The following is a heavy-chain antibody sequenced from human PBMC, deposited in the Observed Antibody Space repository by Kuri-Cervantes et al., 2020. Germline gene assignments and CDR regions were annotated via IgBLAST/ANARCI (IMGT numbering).Heavy chain of an antibody. Sequence: SETLSLTCTVSGYSISSGYYWGWIRQPPGKGLEWIGTIYHSGNTYYNPSLKSRVTISVDTSKNQFSLKLSSVTAADTAVYYCARGGGWYNWNYGGGWFDPWGQGTLVTVSS. CDR3: ARGGGWYNWNYGGGWFDP. D-gene: IGHD1-7*01. CDR2: IYHSGNT. V-gene: IGHV4-38-2*02. CDR1: GYSISSGYY. J-gene: IGHJ5*02.